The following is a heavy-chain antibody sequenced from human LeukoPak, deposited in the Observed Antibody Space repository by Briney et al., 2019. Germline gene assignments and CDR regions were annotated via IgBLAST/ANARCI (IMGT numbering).Heavy chain of an antibody. D-gene: IGHD3-3*01. CDR3: ARVPATYDFWSGSYYYYYMDV. CDR2: LSSSSYI. CDR1: GFTFSSYA. V-gene: IGHV3-21*01. J-gene: IGHJ6*03. Sequence: GGSLRLSCAASGFTFSSYAMSWVRQAPGKGLEWVSSLSSSSYIYYADSVKGRFTISRDNAKNSLYLQMNSLRAEDTAVYYCARVPATYDFWSGSYYYYYMDVWGKGTTVTVSS.